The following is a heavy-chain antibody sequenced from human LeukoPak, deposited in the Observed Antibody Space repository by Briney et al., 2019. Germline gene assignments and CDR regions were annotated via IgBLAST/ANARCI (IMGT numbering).Heavy chain of an antibody. Sequence: PGGSLRLSCVASGFTLSSYNMNWVRQAPGKGLVWVAHINTDGRTTTYADSVKGRFTVSRDNAKNTLYLEMNRLRAEDTAVYYCARVNAYMLDYWGQGTQVTVSS. D-gene: IGHD5-24*01. CDR2: INTDGRTT. V-gene: IGHV3-74*03. CDR3: ARVNAYMLDY. CDR1: GFTLSSYN. J-gene: IGHJ4*02.